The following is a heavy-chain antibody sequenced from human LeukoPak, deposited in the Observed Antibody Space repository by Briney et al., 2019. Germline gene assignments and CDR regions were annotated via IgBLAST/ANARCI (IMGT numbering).Heavy chain of an antibody. CDR2: IYSGGST. Sequence: PGGSLRLSCAASGFTVRSNYMSWVRQAPGKGVEWVSLIYSGGSTFYADSVKGRFTISRDNSKNTLSLQMNSLRAEDTAVYYCARLLAYCGGDCYLGGGRFDYWGQGTLVTVSS. CDR1: GFTVRSNY. D-gene: IGHD2-21*02. J-gene: IGHJ4*02. CDR3: ARLLAYCGGDCYLGGGRFDY. V-gene: IGHV3-66*04.